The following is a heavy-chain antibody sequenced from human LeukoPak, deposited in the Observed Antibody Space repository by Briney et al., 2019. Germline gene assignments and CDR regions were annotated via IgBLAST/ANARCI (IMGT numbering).Heavy chain of an antibody. CDR1: GGSISISSSNW. CDR2: IFHSGST. CDR3: ARDLHGGNSFTSDWYFDL. D-gene: IGHD4-23*01. Sequence: SGTLSLTCAVSGGSISISSSNWWSWVRQPPGKGLEWIGEIFHSGSTNYNPSLKNRVTISVDKSKNQFSLKLSSLTAADTAVYYCARDLHGGNSFTSDWYFDLWGRGTLVTVSS. V-gene: IGHV4-4*02. J-gene: IGHJ2*01.